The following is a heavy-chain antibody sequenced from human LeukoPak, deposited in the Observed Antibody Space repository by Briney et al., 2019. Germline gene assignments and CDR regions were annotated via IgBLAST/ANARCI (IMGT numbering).Heavy chain of an antibody. CDR2: ISSSSSYI. CDR3: ARSLDTYCTSTSCYSTMVF. D-gene: IGHD2-2*01. J-gene: IGHJ4*02. Sequence: PGGSLRLSCAASGFTFNSYSMNWVRQAPGKGLEWVSSISSSSSYIYYADSVRGRFTISRDNAKNSLYLQMNSLRAEDTAVYYCARSLDTYCTSTSCYSTMVFWGQGTLVTVSS. V-gene: IGHV3-21*01. CDR1: GFTFNSYS.